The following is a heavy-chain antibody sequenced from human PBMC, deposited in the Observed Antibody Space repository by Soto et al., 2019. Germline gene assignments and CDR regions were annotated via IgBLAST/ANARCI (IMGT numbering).Heavy chain of an antibody. J-gene: IGHJ5*01. V-gene: IGHV4-34*01. CDR3: ARGYLRSILATALATSYCFDS. CDR2: INHRGST. Sequence: SETLCLTWTVYGGYFSGHYGSWIRQYTGKGLEWIAEINHRGSTNYNPSLKSRVTMSVGTSKNQFSLRLGSVTAADTAVYYCARGYLRSILATALATSYCFDSWGHGGLVTVSS. CDR1: GGYFSGHY. D-gene: IGHD2-21*02.